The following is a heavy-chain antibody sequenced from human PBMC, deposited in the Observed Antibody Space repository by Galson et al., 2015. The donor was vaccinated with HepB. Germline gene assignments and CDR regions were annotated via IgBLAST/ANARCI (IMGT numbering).Heavy chain of an antibody. J-gene: IGHJ4*02. CDR2: IIPIFGTA. Sequence: SVKVSCKASGGTFSSYAISWVRQAPGQGLEWMGGIIPIFGTANYAQKFQGRVTITADESTSTAYMELSSLRSEDTAVYYCARARIAAAGTRAAALDYWGQGTLVTVSS. CDR3: ARARIAAAGTRAAALDY. CDR1: GGTFSSYA. V-gene: IGHV1-69*13. D-gene: IGHD6-13*01.